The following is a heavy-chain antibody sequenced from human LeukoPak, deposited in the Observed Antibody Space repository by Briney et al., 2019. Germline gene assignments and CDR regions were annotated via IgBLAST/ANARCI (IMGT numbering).Heavy chain of an antibody. Sequence: ASVTVSCKASGYTFSGYYIHWVRQAPGQGLEWMGWINPHSGGTNYAQKFQGRVTMTRDTSISTVYMELSSLRSEDTAVYYCARETQGYCSGGSCEYFQHWGQGTLVTVSS. CDR2: INPHSGGT. CDR1: GYTFSGYY. CDR3: ARETQGYCSGGSCEYFQH. J-gene: IGHJ1*01. D-gene: IGHD2-15*01. V-gene: IGHV1-2*02.